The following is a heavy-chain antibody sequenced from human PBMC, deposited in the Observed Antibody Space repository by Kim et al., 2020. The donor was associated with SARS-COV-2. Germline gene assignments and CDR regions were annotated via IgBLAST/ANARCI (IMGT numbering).Heavy chain of an antibody. V-gene: IGHV1-46*01. CDR2: INPSGGST. D-gene: IGHD6-13*01. CDR3: ARGGHIAAAGTWGEGVDY. J-gene: IGHJ4*02. CDR1: GYTFTSYY. Sequence: ASVKVSCKASGYTFTSYYMHWVRQAPGQGLEWMGIINPSGGSTSYAQKFQGRVTMTRDTSTSTVYMELSSLRSEDTAVYYCARGGHIAAAGTWGEGVDYWGQGTLVTVSS.